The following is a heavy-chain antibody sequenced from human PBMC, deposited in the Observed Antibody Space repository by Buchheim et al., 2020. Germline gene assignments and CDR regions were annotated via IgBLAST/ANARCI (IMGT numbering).Heavy chain of an antibody. J-gene: IGHJ6*02. CDR1: GFTFSSYA. V-gene: IGHV3-30*04. Sequence: QVQLVESGGGVVQPGRSLRLSCAASGFTFSSYAMHWVRQAPGKGLEWVAVISYDGSNKYYADSVKGRFTISRDNSKNTLYLQTNSLRAEDTAVYYCARDRGGGSYYYYYGMDVWGQGTT. D-gene: IGHD1-26*01. CDR2: ISYDGSNK. CDR3: ARDRGGGSYYYYYGMDV.